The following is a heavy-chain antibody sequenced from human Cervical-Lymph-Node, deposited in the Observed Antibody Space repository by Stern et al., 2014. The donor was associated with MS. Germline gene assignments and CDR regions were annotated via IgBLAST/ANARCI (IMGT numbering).Heavy chain of an antibody. J-gene: IGHJ6*02. V-gene: IGHV3-33*01. CDR3: ARSNQPSPYYYYGMDV. CDR1: GFTFSSYG. D-gene: IGHD2-2*01. Sequence: QVQLVESGGGVVQPGRSLRLSCAASGFTFSSYGMHWVRQAPGKGLEWVAVIWYDGSNKYYADSVKGRFTIYRGNSKNTLYMQMNSLRAQDPAVYYLARSNQPSPYYYYGMDVWGQGTTVTVSS. CDR2: IWYDGSNK.